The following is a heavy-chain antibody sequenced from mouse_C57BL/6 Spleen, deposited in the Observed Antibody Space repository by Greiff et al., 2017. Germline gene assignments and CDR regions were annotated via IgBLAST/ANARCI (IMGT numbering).Heavy chain of an antibody. Sequence: EVQLQQSGPGLVKPSQSLSLTCSVTGYSITSGYYWNWIRQFPGNKLEWMGYISYDGSNNYNPSLKNRISITRDTSKNQFFLKLNSVTTEDTATYYCAREEGDYYGSSPFAYWGQGTLVTVSA. J-gene: IGHJ3*01. V-gene: IGHV3-6*01. D-gene: IGHD1-1*01. CDR1: GYSITSGYY. CDR2: ISYDGSN. CDR3: AREEGDYYGSSPFAY.